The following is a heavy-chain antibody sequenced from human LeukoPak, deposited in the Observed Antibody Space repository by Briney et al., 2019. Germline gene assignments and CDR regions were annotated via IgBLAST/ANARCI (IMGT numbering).Heavy chain of an antibody. Sequence: GGSLRLSCAASGFTVSSNYMSWVRQAPGKGLEWVSVIYSGGSTYYADSVKGRFTISRDNSKNTLYLQMKSLRAEDTAVYYCARAEYPFAPFDYWGEGTLVTVSS. D-gene: IGHD2/OR15-2a*01. V-gene: IGHV3-66*01. CDR1: GFTVSSNY. CDR2: IYSGGST. CDR3: ARAEYPFAPFDY. J-gene: IGHJ4*02.